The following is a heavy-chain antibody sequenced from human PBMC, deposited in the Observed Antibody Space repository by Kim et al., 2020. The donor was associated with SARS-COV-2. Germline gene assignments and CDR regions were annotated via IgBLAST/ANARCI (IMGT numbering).Heavy chain of an antibody. J-gene: IGHJ3*02. CDR3: AGGVVIGAFDI. D-gene: IGHD3-3*01. V-gene: IGHV1-69*02. Sequence: ETYARKFQGRVTMTADKSTSAAYMERSSLRSEDTAVYYCAGGVVIGAFDIWGQGTMVTVSS. CDR2: E.